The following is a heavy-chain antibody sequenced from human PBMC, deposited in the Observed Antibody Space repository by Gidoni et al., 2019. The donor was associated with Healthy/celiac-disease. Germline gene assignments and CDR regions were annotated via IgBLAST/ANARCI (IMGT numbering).Heavy chain of an antibody. CDR2: IYYSGST. D-gene: IGHD3-16*02. Sequence: QLQLQESGPGLVKPSETLSLTCPVSGGSISSSSYYWGWIRQPPGKGLEWIGSIYYSGSTHYNPSLKSRVTISVDTSKNQFSLKLSSVTAADTAVYYCARLQAFYPDYWGQGTLVTVSS. CDR1: GGSISSSSYY. V-gene: IGHV4-39*01. J-gene: IGHJ4*02. CDR3: ARLQAFYPDY.